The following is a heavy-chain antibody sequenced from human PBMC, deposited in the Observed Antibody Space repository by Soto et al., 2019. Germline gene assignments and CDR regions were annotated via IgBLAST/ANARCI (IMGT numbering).Heavy chain of an antibody. D-gene: IGHD6-13*01. CDR1: GFTLSSYA. J-gene: IGHJ4*02. CDR3: AKDLAQYSSSWFDFDY. CDR2: ISGSGGST. V-gene: IGHV3-23*01. Sequence: PGGSLRLSCAASGFTLSSYAMSWVRQAPGKGLEWVSAISGSGGSTYYADSVKGRFTISRDNSKNTLYLQMNSLRAEDTAVYYCAKDLAQYSSSWFDFDYWGQGTLVTVSS.